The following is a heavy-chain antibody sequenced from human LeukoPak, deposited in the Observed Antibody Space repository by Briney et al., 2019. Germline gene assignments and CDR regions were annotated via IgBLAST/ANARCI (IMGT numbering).Heavy chain of an antibody. J-gene: IGHJ4*02. CDR1: GFTFSSYG. CDR2: IRYDGSNK. V-gene: IGHV3-30*02. CDR3: AKEGDGSGSQNPIFDY. D-gene: IGHD3-10*01. Sequence: GGSLRLSCAASGFTFSSYGMHWVRQAPGKGLEWVAFIRYDGSNKYYADSVKGRFTISRDNSKNTLYLQMNSLRAEDTAVYHCAKEGDGSGSQNPIFDYWGQGTLVTVSS.